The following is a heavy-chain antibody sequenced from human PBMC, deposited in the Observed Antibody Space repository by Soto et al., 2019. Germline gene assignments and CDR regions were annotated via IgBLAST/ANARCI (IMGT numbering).Heavy chain of an antibody. Sequence: GGSLRLSCAASGFTFSNYAVSWVRQAPGTGLEWVSTIIDSGGNTYYADSVKGRFTIFRDNSKNTLYLQMNSLRVEDTAIYYCAKGPRSSSWYHFDYWGQGTLVTVSS. V-gene: IGHV3-23*01. CDR1: GFTFSNYA. CDR3: AKGPRSSSWYHFDY. CDR2: IIDSGGNT. D-gene: IGHD6-13*01. J-gene: IGHJ4*02.